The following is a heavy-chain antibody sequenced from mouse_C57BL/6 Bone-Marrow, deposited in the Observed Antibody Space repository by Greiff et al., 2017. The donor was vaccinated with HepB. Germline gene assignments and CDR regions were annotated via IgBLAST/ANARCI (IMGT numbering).Heavy chain of an antibody. Sequence: QVQLQQPGAELVRPGTSVKLSCKASGYTFTSYWMHWVKQRPGQGLEWIGVIDPSDSYTNYNQKFKGKATLTVDTSSSTAYMQLSSLTSEDSAVYYCAREETGSSHWYFDVWGTGTTVTVSS. D-gene: IGHD1-1*01. CDR1: GYTFTSYW. CDR3: AREETGSSHWYFDV. CDR2: IDPSDSYT. V-gene: IGHV1-59*01. J-gene: IGHJ1*03.